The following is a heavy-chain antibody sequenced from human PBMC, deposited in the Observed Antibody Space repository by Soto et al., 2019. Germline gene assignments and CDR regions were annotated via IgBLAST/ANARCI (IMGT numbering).Heavy chain of an antibody. CDR1: GFTFSIYS. CDR2: ISSRSSYI. J-gene: IGHJ6*02. CDR3: ASGWQLKDYYAMDV. Sequence: GGSLRLSCAASGFTFSIYSMNWVRQAPGKGLEWVSSISSRSSYIYYADSVKGRFTISRDNAKRSLFLQMNTLRAEDTAMYYCASGWQLKDYYAMDVWGQGTTVTVSS. D-gene: IGHD1-1*01. V-gene: IGHV3-21*01.